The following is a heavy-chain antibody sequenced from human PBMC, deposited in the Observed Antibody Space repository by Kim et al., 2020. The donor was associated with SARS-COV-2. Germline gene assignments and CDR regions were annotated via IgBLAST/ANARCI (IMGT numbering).Heavy chain of an antibody. D-gene: IGHD3-10*01. Sequence: GGSLRLSCAASGFTVSSNYMSWVRQAPGKGLEWVSVIYSGDSTYYADSVKGRFTISRDNSKNTLYLQMNSLRAEDTAVYYCARERSGSYLQFDYWGQGTLVTVSS. CDR2: IYSGDST. CDR3: ARERSGSYLQFDY. CDR1: GFTVSSNY. V-gene: IGHV3-53*01. J-gene: IGHJ4*02.